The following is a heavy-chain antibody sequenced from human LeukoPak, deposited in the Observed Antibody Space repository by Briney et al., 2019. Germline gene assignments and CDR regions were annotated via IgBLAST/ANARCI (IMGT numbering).Heavy chain of an antibody. V-gene: IGHV3-64D*06. CDR1: GFTFSSYA. Sequence: PGGSLRLSCSASGFTFSSYAMHGVRKAPGKGLDYISGITNNGGTSYHADSVKGRFTISRDNSKNTLYLQMSSLRAEDTAVYYCVKVSSTVGATYFDYWGQGTLVTVSS. D-gene: IGHD1-26*01. CDR3: VKVSSTVGATYFDY. CDR2: ITNNGGTS. J-gene: IGHJ4*02.